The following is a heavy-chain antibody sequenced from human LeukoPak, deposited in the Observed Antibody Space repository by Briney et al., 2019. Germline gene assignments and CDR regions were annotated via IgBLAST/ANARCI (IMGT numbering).Heavy chain of an antibody. CDR1: GYTFTSYG. J-gene: IGHJ4*02. V-gene: IGHV1-18*01. CDR2: ISAYNGNT. D-gene: IGHD6-19*01. CDR3: ARGHLGSGWFYY. Sequence: GASVNVSCKASGYTFTSYGISWGRQAPGQGLEGMGWISAYNGNTNHAQKLQGRVTMTTDTSTSTAYMELRSLRSDDTAVYYCARGHLGSGWFYYWGQGTLVTVSS.